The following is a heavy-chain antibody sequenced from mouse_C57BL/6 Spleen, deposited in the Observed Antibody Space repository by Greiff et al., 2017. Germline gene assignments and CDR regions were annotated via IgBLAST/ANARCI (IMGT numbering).Heavy chain of an antibody. CDR1: GYSITSGYY. CDR3: ARGGYDGSWFAY. CDR2: ISYDGSN. J-gene: IGHJ3*01. Sequence: EVKLLESGPGLVKPSQSLSLTCSVTGYSITSGYYWNWIRQFPGNKLEWMGYISYDGSNNYNPSLKNRISITRDTSKNQFFLKLNSVTTEDTATYYCARGGYDGSWFAYWGQGTLVTVSA. D-gene: IGHD2-2*01. V-gene: IGHV3-6*01.